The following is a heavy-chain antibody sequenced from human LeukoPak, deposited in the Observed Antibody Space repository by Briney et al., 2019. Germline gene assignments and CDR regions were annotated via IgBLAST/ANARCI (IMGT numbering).Heavy chain of an antibody. CDR2: ISYDGSNK. CDR3: ARALLWFGELFPLDY. D-gene: IGHD3-10*01. J-gene: IGHJ4*02. V-gene: IGHV3-30-3*01. Sequence: GRSLRLSCAASGFTFSSYAMHWVRQAPGKGLEWVAVISYDGSNKYYADSVKGRFTISRDNSKNTLCLQMNSLRAEDTAVYYCARALLWFGELFPLDYWGQGTLVTVSS. CDR1: GFTFSSYA.